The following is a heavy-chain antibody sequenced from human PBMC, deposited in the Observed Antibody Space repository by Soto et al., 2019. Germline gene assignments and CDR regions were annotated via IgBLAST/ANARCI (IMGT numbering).Heavy chain of an antibody. CDR3: ARLWFGAFHPGDYFDY. J-gene: IGHJ4*02. D-gene: IGHD3-10*01. V-gene: IGHV1-18*01. Sequence: QVQLVQSGAEVKKPGASVKVSCKASGYTFTSYGISWVRQAPGQGLEWMGWISAYNGNTNYAQKLQGRVTMTTDTSTRTAYMDLRSLRSDDTAVYYCARLWFGAFHPGDYFDYWGQGTLVTVSS. CDR1: GYTFTSYG. CDR2: ISAYNGNT.